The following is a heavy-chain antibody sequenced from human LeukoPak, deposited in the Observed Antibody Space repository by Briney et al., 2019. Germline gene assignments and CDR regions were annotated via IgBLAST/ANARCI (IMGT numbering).Heavy chain of an antibody. V-gene: IGHV4-61*02. D-gene: IGHD6-13*01. CDR2: IYTSGST. CDR3: ARTAAAGTNWFFDY. J-gene: IGHJ4*02. CDR1: GGSISSGSYY. Sequence: SQTLSLTCTVSGGSISSGSYYWSWIRQPAGKGLEWIGRIYTSGSTSYNPSLKSRVTMSVDTSKNQFSLKLSSVTAADTAVYYCARTAAAGTNWFFDYWGQGTLVTVSS.